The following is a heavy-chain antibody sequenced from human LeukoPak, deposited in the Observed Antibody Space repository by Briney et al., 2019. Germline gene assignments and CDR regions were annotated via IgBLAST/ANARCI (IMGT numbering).Heavy chain of an antibody. J-gene: IGHJ5*02. V-gene: IGHV4-38-2*02. CDR1: GYSIDSGYY. CDR2: IYHTGST. D-gene: IGHD3-22*01. CDR3: GYYDSSGRLSS. Sequence: SETLFLTCTVSGYSIDSGYYWGWIRQPPGKGLEWVGSIYHTGSTYYNPSLESRLTISLDTSKNHFSLRLNSVTAADTAVYFCGYYDSSGRLSSWGQGTLVAVSS.